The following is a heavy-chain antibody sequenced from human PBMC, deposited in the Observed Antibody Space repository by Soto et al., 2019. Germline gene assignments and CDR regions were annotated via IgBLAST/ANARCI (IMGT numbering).Heavy chain of an antibody. V-gene: IGHV1-69*06. J-gene: IGHJ4*02. CDR1: GGTFSSYA. D-gene: IGHD3-16*02. CDR3: ARYAPTLGWGSYRHEFGYFDY. Sequence: QVQLVQSGAEVKKPGSSVKVSCKASGGTFSSYAISWVRQAPGQGLEWMGGLIPIFGTANYAQKFQGRVTITADKSTSTAYMELSSLRSEDTAVYYCARYAPTLGWGSYRHEFGYFDYWGQGTLVTVSS. CDR2: LIPIFGTA.